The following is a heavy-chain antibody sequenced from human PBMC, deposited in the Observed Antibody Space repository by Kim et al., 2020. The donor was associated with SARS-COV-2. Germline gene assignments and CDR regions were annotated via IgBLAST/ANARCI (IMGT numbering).Heavy chain of an antibody. Sequence: GGSLRLSCAASGFTFSSYDMHWVRQATGKGLEWVSAIGTAGDTCYPGSVKGRFTISRENAKNSLYLQMNSLRAGDTAVYYCARGGVRDCSSTSCYTHYYYYGMVVWGQGATVTVSS. J-gene: IGHJ6*02. CDR1: GFTFSSYD. CDR2: IGTAGDT. CDR3: ARGGVRDCSSTSCYTHYYYYGMVV. D-gene: IGHD2-2*02. V-gene: IGHV3-13*01.